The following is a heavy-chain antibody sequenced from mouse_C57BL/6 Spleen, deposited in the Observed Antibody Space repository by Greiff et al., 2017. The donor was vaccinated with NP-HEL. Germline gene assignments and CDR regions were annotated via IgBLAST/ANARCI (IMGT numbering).Heavy chain of an antibody. CDR3: VCFHHYGSRPFFDY. CDR2: IYPSDSET. J-gene: IGHJ2*01. Sequence: LQQPGAELVRPGSSVKLSCKASGYTFTSYWMDWVKQRPGQGLEWIGNIYPSDSETHYNQKFKDKATLTVDKSSSTAYMQLSSLTSEDSAVYYCVCFHHYGSRPFFDYWGQGTTLTVSS. V-gene: IGHV1-61*01. CDR1: GYTFTSYW. D-gene: IGHD1-1*01.